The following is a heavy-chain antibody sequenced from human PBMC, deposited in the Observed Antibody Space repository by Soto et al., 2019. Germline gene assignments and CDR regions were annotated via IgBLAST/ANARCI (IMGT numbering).Heavy chain of an antibody. J-gene: IGHJ6*03. CDR3: VNRGLGTGHYYYMDF. CDR2: ISGGGGIT. D-gene: IGHD1-1*01. CDR1: GFTFSDYA. V-gene: IGHV3-23*01. Sequence: GGSLRLSCAASGFTFSDYAMSWVHKAPGKGLEWASVISGGGGITYYAESVKCRFTISRDNSKNTLDLQMNSLGVEDTAVYYCVNRGLGTGHYYYMDFWGQGTMVTGSS.